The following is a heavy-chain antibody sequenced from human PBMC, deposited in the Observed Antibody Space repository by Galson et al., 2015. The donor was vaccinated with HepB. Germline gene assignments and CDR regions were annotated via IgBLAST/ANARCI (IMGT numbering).Heavy chain of an antibody. J-gene: IGHJ4*02. CDR1: GFTFSSYG. V-gene: IGHV3-30*18. CDR3: AKTRGESSGWYVY. Sequence: SLRLSCAASGFTFSSYGMHWVRQAPGKGLEWVAVISYDGSNKYYADSVKGRFTISRDNSKNTLYLQMNSLRAEDTAVYYCAKTRGESSGWYVYWGQGTLVTVSS. D-gene: IGHD6-19*01. CDR2: ISYDGSNK.